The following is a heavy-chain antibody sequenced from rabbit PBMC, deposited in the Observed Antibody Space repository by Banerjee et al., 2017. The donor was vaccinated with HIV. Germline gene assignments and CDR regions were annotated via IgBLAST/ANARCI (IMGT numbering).Heavy chain of an antibody. V-gene: IGHV1S45*01. CDR1: GFSFSDRDV. J-gene: IGHJ2*01. CDR3: ARNYVNAFDP. D-gene: IGHD1-1*01. Sequence: QEQLEESGGGLVKPGGSLTLTCEASGFSFSDRDVMCWVRQAPGKGLEWIACINAATGKGVYASWAKGRFAISKTSSSTVTLLMTSVTAADTATYFCARNYVNAFDPWGQGTLVTVS. CDR2: INAATGKG.